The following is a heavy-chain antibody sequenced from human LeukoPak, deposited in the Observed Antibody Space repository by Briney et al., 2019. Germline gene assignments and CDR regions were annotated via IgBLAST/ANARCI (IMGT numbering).Heavy chain of an antibody. Sequence: ASVKVSCKASGYTFTSYYMHWVRQAPGQGLEWMGIINPSGGSTSYAQKFQGRVTMTRDTSTSTVYMELSSLRSEDTAVYYCARSPPPLRYFDWLPDYWGQGTLVTVSS. CDR2: INPSGGST. J-gene: IGHJ4*02. CDR1: GYTFTSYY. V-gene: IGHV1-46*01. CDR3: ARSPPPLRYFDWLPDY. D-gene: IGHD3-9*01.